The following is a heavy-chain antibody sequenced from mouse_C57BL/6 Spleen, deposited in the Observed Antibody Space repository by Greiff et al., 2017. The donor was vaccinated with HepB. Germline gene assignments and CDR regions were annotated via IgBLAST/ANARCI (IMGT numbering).Heavy chain of an antibody. CDR2: IYPRAGST. CDR3: ARIGRGFDY. J-gene: IGHJ2*01. Sequence: VQLQQSDAELVKPGASVKISCKASGFTFTDYSIHWMKQRPEQGLEWIGYIYPRAGSTKYDEKFKGKATLTADNSSSTAYMQLNSLTSEESAVYFCARIGRGFDYWGQGTTRTVAS. V-gene: IGHV1-78*01. CDR1: GFTFTDYS.